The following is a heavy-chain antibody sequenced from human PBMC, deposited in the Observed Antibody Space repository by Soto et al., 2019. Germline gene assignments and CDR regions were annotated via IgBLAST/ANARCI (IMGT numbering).Heavy chain of an antibody. V-gene: IGHV3-23*01. CDR3: AKVPDYGDRPHWYFHL. CDR2: LTPSGTTT. D-gene: IGHD4-17*01. J-gene: IGHJ2*01. Sequence: EVQLLESGGGLVQPGGSLRLSCEASGFTFDVYATNWVRQAPGKGLDWLSGLTPSGTTTYYADSVKGRFTISRDNSKNTLYLQMDNLGADDAAVYYCAKVPDYGDRPHWYFHLWGRGTLVAVSS. CDR1: GFTFDVYA.